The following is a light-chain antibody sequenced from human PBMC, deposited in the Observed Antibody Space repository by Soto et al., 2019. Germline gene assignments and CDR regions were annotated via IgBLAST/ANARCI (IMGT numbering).Light chain of an antibody. Sequence: QSVLTQPPSASGTPGQTVTISCSGSTSNIGSNTVNWYQQLPGRAPKLLIYRNSQRPSGVPDRFSGSKSGTSASLAIGGLQSEDEADYYCAAWDDSLYGHYVFGAGTKVTVL. J-gene: IGLJ1*01. CDR3: AAWDDSLYGHYV. CDR1: TSNIGSNT. CDR2: RNS. V-gene: IGLV1-44*01.